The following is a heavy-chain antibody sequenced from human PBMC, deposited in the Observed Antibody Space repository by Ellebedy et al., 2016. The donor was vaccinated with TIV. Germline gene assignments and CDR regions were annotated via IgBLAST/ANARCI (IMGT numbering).Heavy chain of an antibody. Sequence: MPSETLSLTCAVSGGSISSTNWWSWVRQPPGKGLEWIGEIYHSGSTNYNPSLKSRVTMSVDKSKNQFSLKLSSVTAADTAVYYCAKRQAYGDYEYAFDIWGQGTTVTVSS. J-gene: IGHJ3*02. CDR2: IYHSGST. CDR1: GGSISSTNW. V-gene: IGHV4-4*02. D-gene: IGHD4-17*01. CDR3: AKRQAYGDYEYAFDI.